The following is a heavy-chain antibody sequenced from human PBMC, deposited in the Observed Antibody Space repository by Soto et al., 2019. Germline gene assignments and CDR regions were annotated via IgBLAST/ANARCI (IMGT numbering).Heavy chain of an antibody. J-gene: IGHJ6*02. CDR1: GGSISSSSYY. V-gene: IGHV4-39*01. CDR3: ATWEPHYGMDV. CDR2: IYYSGST. Sequence: SETLSLTCTVSGGSISSSSYYWGWIRQPPGKGLEWIGGIYYSGSTYYNPSLKSRVTISVDTSKNQFSLKLSSVTAADTAVYYCATWEPHYGMDVWGQGTTVTVSS. D-gene: IGHD1-26*01.